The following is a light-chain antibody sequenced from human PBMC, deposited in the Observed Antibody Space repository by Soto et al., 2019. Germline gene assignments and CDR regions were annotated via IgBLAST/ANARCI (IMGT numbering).Light chain of an antibody. CDR2: DVS. V-gene: IGLV2-8*01. CDR3: SSFAGSNNYV. J-gene: IGLJ1*01. Sequence: QSALTQPPSASGSPGQSVTISCTGTSSDVGGYNYVSWYQQHPGKAPKLMIYDVSNRPSGVSGRFSGSKSGNTASLTVSGLQAEDEADYYCSSFAGSNNYVVGTGTKLTVL. CDR1: SSDVGGYNY.